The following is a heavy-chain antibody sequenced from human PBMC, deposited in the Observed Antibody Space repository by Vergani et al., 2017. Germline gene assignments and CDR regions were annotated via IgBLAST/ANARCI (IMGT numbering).Heavy chain of an antibody. V-gene: IGHV3-23*01. CDR2: ISGSGGST. D-gene: IGHD3-9*01. CDR3: AKVKFVGYDILTGYYTAGGHYFDY. CDR1: GFTFSSYA. J-gene: IGHJ4*02. Sequence: EVQLLESGGGLVQPGGSLRLSCAASGFTFSSYAMSWVRQAPGKELEWVSAISGSGGSTYYADSVKGRFTISRDNSKNTLYLQMNSLRAEDTVVYYSAKVKFVGYDILTGYYTAGGHYFDYWGQGTLVTVSS.